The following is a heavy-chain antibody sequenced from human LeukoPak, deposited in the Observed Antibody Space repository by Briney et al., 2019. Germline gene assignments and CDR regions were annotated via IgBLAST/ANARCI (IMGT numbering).Heavy chain of an antibody. CDR2: IYPGDSET. V-gene: IGHV5-51*01. Sequence: GESLKISCKGSGYTFTNYWIGRVRQMPGKGLEWMGIIYPGDSETRYSPSFQGQVTISADKSISTAYVQWSSLRASDTATYYCARFLYGHYSHYFDYWGQGTLVTVSS. J-gene: IGHJ4*02. CDR3: ARFLYGHYSHYFDY. CDR1: GYTFTNYW. D-gene: IGHD4-17*01.